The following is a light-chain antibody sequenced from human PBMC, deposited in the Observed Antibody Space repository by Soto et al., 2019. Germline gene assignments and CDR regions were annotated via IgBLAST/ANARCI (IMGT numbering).Light chain of an antibody. CDR1: QSVRSNY. J-gene: IGKJ1*01. CDR3: QQYGSSKT. V-gene: IGKV3-20*01. Sequence: EIVLTQSPGTLSLSPGERATLSCRASQSVRSNYLAWYQQKLGQAPRLLISGASSRATGIPDRFSGSGSGTDFTLTISRLDPEDFAVYYCQQYGSSKTFGQGTKVEIK. CDR2: GAS.